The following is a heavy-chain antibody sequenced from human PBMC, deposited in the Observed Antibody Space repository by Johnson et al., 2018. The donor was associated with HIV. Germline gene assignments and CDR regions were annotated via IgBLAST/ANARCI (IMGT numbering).Heavy chain of an antibody. V-gene: IGHV3-43D*03. CDR2: ISWDGGNT. CDR3: ARYFGVVIYDAFDI. D-gene: IGHD3-3*01. J-gene: IGHJ3*02. Sequence: VQLVESGGAVVQPGGSLRLSCAASGFSFDDYAMHWVRQVPGRGLQWVSLISWDGGNTHYADSVKGRFIISRDNSKNSLYLQMNSLRAEDTALYYCARYFGVVIYDAFDIWGQGTMVTVSS. CDR1: GFSFDDYA.